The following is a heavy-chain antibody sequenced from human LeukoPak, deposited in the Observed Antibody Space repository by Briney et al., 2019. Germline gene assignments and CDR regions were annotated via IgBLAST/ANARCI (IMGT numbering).Heavy chain of an antibody. CDR2: IIPMFGTA. V-gene: IGHV1-69*13. J-gene: IGHJ4*02. D-gene: IGHD6-6*01. Sequence: GASVKVSCKASGGTFSSYAISWVRQAPGQGLEWMGKIIPMFGTANYAQKFQGRVTITADESTSTAYMELTSLRSEDTAVHYCASATGLRVYYFDYWGQGTLVTVSS. CDR3: ASATGLRVYYFDY. CDR1: GGTFSSYA.